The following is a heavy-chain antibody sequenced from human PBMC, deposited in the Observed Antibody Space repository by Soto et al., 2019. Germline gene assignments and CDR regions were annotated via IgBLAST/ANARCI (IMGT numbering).Heavy chain of an antibody. CDR2: ISYSGTT. Sequence: SETLSLTCAVSGGSLSSYYWTWIRQPPGKGLEWIGHISYSGTTNYNPSLQSRVTLSLDTSKNHFSLRLSSVTAADTAVYYCARDLVGIAMARQPPNWIDLWGQGPLVTVSS. CDR1: GGSLSSYY. V-gene: IGHV4-59*01. D-gene: IGHD1-26*01. CDR3: ARDLVGIAMARQPPNWIDL. J-gene: IGHJ5*02.